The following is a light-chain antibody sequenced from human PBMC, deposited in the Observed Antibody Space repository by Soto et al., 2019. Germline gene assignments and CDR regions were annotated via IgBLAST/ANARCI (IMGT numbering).Light chain of an antibody. CDR1: QSVSSSY. J-gene: IGKJ5*01. Sequence: EIVLTQSPGTLSLSPGERATLSCRASQSVSSSYLAWYQQKPGQAPRLLIYGASSRATGIPDRFSGSGSGTDFTLTISRLELEDFAVYYCQQYGSSPVFGQGTRLEIK. V-gene: IGKV3-20*01. CDR2: GAS. CDR3: QQYGSSPV.